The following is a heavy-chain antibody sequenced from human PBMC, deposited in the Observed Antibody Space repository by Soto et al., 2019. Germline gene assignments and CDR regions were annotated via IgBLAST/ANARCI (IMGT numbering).Heavy chain of an antibody. V-gene: IGHV3-64*02. D-gene: IGHD2-15*01. Sequence: EVQLVESGEGLVQPGGSLRLSCAASGFTFSSYNIHWIRQGPGKGLEFVSAISRSGDRTYYADSVKGRFTITRDNSKNTVWLQMGSLRAEDMAVYYCARARCSSGQCYYFDYWGRGALVSVSS. CDR2: ISRSGDRT. J-gene: IGHJ4*02. CDR3: ARARCSSGQCYYFDY. CDR1: GFTFSSYN.